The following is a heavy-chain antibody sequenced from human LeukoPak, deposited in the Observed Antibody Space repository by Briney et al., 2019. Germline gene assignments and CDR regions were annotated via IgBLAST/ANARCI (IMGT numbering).Heavy chain of an antibody. CDR1: GFTFSDYY. Sequence: GGSLRLSCASSGFTFSDYYMSWIRQAPGKGLEWVSLISGSSTYTNYADSVKGRFTISRDNDNNSLHLQMNSLTAEETPVFYCARVGSRGYYFDYWGQGTLVSVSS. V-gene: IGHV3-11*06. D-gene: IGHD1-26*01. CDR3: ARVGSRGYYFDY. J-gene: IGHJ4*02. CDR2: ISGSSTYT.